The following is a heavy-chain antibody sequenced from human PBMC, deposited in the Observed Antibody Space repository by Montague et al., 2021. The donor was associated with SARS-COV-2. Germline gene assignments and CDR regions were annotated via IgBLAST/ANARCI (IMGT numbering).Heavy chain of an antibody. J-gene: IGHJ5*02. CDR3: ARLGPGPQGEES. V-gene: IGHV4-39*01. D-gene: IGHD3-16*01. Sequence: SETLSLTCTVSGGSITTTSHYWGWIRQPPGKGLEWIGSIYYSGYTHYNPSLKTRLTLSVDTSTNQFSLKLRAVIAADTAVYHCARLGPGPQGEESWGQGTVVIVSS. CDR2: IYYSGYT. CDR1: GGSITTTSHY.